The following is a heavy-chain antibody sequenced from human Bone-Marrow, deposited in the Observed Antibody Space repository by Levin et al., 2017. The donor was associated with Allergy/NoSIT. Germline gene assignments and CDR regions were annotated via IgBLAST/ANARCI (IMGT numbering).Heavy chain of an antibody. CDR1: GYTFTSYG. D-gene: IGHD6-6*01. CDR2: ISAYNGNT. CDR3: ARDKVAARYYYYYYYMDV. Sequence: ASVKVSCKASGYTFTSYGISWVRQAPGQGLEWMGWISAYNGNTNYAQKLQGRVTMTTDTSTSTAYMELRSLRSDDTAVYYCARDKVAARYYYYYYYMDVWGKGTTVTVSS. J-gene: IGHJ6*03. V-gene: IGHV1-18*01.